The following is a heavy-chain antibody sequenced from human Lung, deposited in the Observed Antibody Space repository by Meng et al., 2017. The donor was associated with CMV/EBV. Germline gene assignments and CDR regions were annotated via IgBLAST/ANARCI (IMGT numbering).Heavy chain of an antibody. J-gene: IGHJ6*02. CDR3: ASLGRDYYGMDV. D-gene: IGHD1-26*01. V-gene: IGHV1-69*02. CDR1: GGTFSSYT. Sequence: SXXVSCNASGGTFSSYTISWVRQAPGQGLEWMGWIIPILGIANYAQKFQGRVTITADKSTSTAYMELSSLRSEDTAVYHCASLGRDYYGMDVWGQGPTVTVSS. CDR2: IIPILGIA.